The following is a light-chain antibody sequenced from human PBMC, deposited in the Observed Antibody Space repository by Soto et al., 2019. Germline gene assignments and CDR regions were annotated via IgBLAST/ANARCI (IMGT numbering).Light chain of an antibody. CDR1: SSDVGGYNY. CDR3: SSYTTSSTVV. Sequence: QSVLTQPASVSGSPGQSITISCTGTSSDVGGYNYVSWYQQHPGKAPKLMIDDVSNRPSGVSHLFSGSKSSNTASLTISGRQAEDEADYYCSSYTTSSTVVFGGGTKLTVL. CDR2: DVS. J-gene: IGLJ2*01. V-gene: IGLV2-14*01.